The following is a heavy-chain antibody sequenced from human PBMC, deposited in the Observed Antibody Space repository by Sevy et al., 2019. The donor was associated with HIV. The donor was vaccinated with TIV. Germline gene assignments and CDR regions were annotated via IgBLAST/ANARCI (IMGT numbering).Heavy chain of an antibody. J-gene: IGHJ4*02. CDR1: GFXFAKYS. D-gene: IGHD2-8*01. Sequence: GGSLRLSCAASGFXFAKYSMSWVRQAPGKGLEWVSTFSFGCGRINYADSVKGRFTISRDDSKNTLFLQMNSLRAEDTATYFCAREGCTQPHDXXXQGTLVTVSS. CDR2: FSFGCGRI. CDR3: AREGCTQPHDX. V-gene: IGHV3-23*01.